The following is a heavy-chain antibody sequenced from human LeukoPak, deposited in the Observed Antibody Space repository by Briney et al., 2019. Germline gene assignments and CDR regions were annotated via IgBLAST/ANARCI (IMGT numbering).Heavy chain of an antibody. J-gene: IGHJ4*02. Sequence: SVKVSCKASGGTFSSYTISWVRQAPGQGLDWMGRIIPILGIANYAQKFQGRVTITADKSTSTAYMELSSLRSEDTAVYYCARDVWLSSSGRIFDYWGQGTLVTVSS. CDR3: ARDVWLSSSGRIFDY. V-gene: IGHV1-69*04. D-gene: IGHD6-19*01. CDR1: GGTFSSYT. CDR2: IIPILGIA.